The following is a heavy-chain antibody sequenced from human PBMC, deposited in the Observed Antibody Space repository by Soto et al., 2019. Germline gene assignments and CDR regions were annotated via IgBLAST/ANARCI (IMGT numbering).Heavy chain of an antibody. CDR1: GYTLTELS. J-gene: IGHJ4*02. D-gene: IGHD1-7*01. V-gene: IGHV1-2*02. CDR2: FDPASGGT. Sequence: GASVKVSCKVSGYTLTELSMHWVRQAPGKGLEWMGGFDPASGGTNYAQKFQGRVTMTRDMSFSTAYMELSRLGSDDTAVYYCARENWNYDCDYWGQGTLVTVSS. CDR3: ARENWNYDCDY.